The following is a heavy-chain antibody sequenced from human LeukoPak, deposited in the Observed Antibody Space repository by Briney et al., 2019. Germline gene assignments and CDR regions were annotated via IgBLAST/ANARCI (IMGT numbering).Heavy chain of an antibody. CDR2: MNPNSGNI. D-gene: IGHD4-11*01. Sequence: ASVKVSCKASGYTFTSYDINWARRATGHGLEWMGWMNPNSGNIAYAQKFQGRVTITRNTSINTAYMELSSLTSEDTAMYYCARGRATVTTHWLDPWGQGTLVAVSS. V-gene: IGHV1-8*03. CDR3: ARGRATVTTHWLDP. J-gene: IGHJ5*02. CDR1: GYTFTSYD.